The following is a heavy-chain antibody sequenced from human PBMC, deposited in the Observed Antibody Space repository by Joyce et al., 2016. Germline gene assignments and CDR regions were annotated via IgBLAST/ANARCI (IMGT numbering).Heavy chain of an antibody. CDR2: IYYTGSV. V-gene: IGHV4-59*01. CDR3: ARALYCAGDVCYDGGDWYDP. Sequence: QVQLQESGPGLVKPSETLSLTCTVSGASITNFYWGWIRQPPGKGLEWIGYIYYTGSVNYNPSRKSRGTISVDTSKNQFSLKLTSVTAADTAVYYCARALYCAGDVCYDGGDWYDPWGQGTLVTVSS. D-gene: IGHD2-8*02. CDR1: GASITNFY. J-gene: IGHJ5*02.